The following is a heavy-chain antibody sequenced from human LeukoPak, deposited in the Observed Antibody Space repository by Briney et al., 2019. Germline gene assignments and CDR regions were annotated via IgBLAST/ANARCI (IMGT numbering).Heavy chain of an antibody. CDR3: ARARGITGTTRGS. V-gene: IGHV1-2*06. CDR2: INPNSGGT. CDR1: GYTFTGYY. J-gene: IGHJ4*02. D-gene: IGHD1-14*01. Sequence: ASVKVSCKASGYTFTGYYMHWVRQAPGQGLERMGRINPNSGGTNYAQKFQGRVTMTRDTSISTAYMELSRLRSDDTAVYYCARARGITGTTRGSGGRGTRVPVPS.